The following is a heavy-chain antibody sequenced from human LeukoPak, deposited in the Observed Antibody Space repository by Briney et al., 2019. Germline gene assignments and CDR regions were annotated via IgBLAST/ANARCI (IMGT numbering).Heavy chain of an antibody. CDR2: IYYSGST. J-gene: IGHJ4*02. D-gene: IGHD4-17*01. CDR1: SGSISSYY. CDR3: ASSLRPYYFAY. Sequence: SETLSLTCTVSSGSISSYYWSWIRQPPGKGLEWIGYIYYSGSTNHNPSLKSRVTISVDTSKNQFSLKLSSVTAADTAVYYCASSLRPYYFAYWGQGTLVTVSS. V-gene: IGHV4-59*01.